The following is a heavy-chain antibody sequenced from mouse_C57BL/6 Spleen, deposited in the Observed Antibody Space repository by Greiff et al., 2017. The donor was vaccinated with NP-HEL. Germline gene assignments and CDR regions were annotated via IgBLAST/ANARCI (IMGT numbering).Heavy chain of an antibody. CDR1: GYTFTSYW. CDR3: ATLYGSSYERFAY. J-gene: IGHJ3*01. Sequence: QVQLQQPGAELVMPGASVKLSCKASGYTFTSYWIHWVKQRPGQGLEWIGEIDPSDSYTNYNQKFKGKSTLTVDKSSSTAYMQLSSLTSEDSAVYYCATLYGSSYERFAYWGQGTLVTVSA. D-gene: IGHD1-1*01. CDR2: IDPSDSYT. V-gene: IGHV1-69*01.